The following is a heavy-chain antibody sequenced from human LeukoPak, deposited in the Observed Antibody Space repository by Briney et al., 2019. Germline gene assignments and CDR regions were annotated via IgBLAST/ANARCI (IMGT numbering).Heavy chain of an antibody. D-gene: IGHD6-19*01. J-gene: IGHJ4*02. CDR2: INPNSGGT. V-gene: IGHV1-2*02. Sequence: ASVKDSFKASGYTLNDYYMHWVRPAAGQGLEWMGWINPNSGGTNYAQKFQGRVTMTRDTSISTAYMERSRLRSDDTAVYYCAREQWLGREVDYWGQGTLVTVSS. CDR3: AREQWLGREVDY. CDR1: GYTLNDYY.